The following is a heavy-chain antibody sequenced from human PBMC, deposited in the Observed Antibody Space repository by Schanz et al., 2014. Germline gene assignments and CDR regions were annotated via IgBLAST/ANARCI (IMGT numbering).Heavy chain of an antibody. V-gene: IGHV4-59*08. CDR3: ARFLYDDPS. Sequence: QVQLQESGPGLVKPSETLSLTCTVSGGSIGNYYWSWIRQPPGKGLEWIGYIYYTGSANYNPALKSRVTMSVDTSKTQFSLRLPSLTAADTAVYYCARFLYDDPSWGQGTLVTVSS. CDR2: IYYTGSA. CDR1: GGSIGNYY. D-gene: IGHD1-1*01. J-gene: IGHJ5*02.